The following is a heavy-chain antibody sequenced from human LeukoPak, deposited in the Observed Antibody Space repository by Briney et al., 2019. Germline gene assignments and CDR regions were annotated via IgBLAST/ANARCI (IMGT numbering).Heavy chain of an antibody. V-gene: IGHV4-59*01. Sequence: SETLSLTCTVSGGSISTYYWSWIRQPPGKGLEWIGYIYFSGSTNYNPSLKSRVTISVDTSKNQFSLKLSSVTAADTAVYYCARAATAYYYDSSGYYLNDYWGQGTLVTVSS. CDR2: IYFSGST. D-gene: IGHD3-22*01. J-gene: IGHJ4*02. CDR3: ARAATAYYYDSSGYYLNDY. CDR1: GGSISTYY.